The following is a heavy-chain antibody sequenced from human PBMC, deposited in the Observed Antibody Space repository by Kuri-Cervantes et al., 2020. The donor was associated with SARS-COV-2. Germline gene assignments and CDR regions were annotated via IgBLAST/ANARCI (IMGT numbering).Heavy chain of an antibody. D-gene: IGHD2-15*01. V-gene: IGHV3-15*07. CDR3: TTASNAVVAATLYYYGMDV. CDR1: GFTFSNAW. Sequence: GGSLRLSCAASGFTFSNAWMNWVRQAPGKGLEWVGRIKSKTDGGTTDYAAPVKGRFTISRDDSKNTLYLQMNSLKTEDTAVYYCTTASNAVVAATLYYYGMDVWGQGTTVTVSS. CDR2: IKSKTDGGTT. J-gene: IGHJ6*02.